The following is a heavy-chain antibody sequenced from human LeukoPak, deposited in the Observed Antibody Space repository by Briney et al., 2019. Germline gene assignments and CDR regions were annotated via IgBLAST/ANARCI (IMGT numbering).Heavy chain of an antibody. CDR2: ISTIGST. D-gene: IGHD2-15*01. CDR3: ARDGCGGSCSHYYYYYMDV. J-gene: IGHJ6*03. Sequence: PSETLSLTCTVSGGSISSYYWSWIRQPPGKGLEWIGRISTIGSTNYNPSLNSRVTISIDTSKNQFSLKLSSVTAADTAVYYCARDGCGGSCSHYYYYYMDVWGKGTTVTISS. V-gene: IGHV4-4*08. CDR1: GGSISSYY.